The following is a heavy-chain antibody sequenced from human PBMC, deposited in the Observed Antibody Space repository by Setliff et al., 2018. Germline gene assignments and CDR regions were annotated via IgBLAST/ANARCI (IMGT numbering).Heavy chain of an antibody. CDR3: ARDWGITRTNNWYFDL. CDR2: IKEDGSEK. J-gene: IGHJ2*01. V-gene: IGHV3-7*01. D-gene: IGHD1-7*01. CDR1: GFTFSSYW. Sequence: GGSLRLSCAASGFTFSSYWMSWVRQAPGKGLEWVANIKEDGSEKHYVDSVKDRFTISRDNAENSLFLQMNSLRVEDTAVYYCARDWGITRTNNWYFDLWGRGTLVTVSS.